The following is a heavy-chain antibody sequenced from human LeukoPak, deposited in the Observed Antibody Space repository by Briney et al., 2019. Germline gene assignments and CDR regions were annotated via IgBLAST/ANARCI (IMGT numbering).Heavy chain of an antibody. CDR1: GFTVSSNY. D-gene: IGHD2-2*01. V-gene: IGHV3-53*01. J-gene: IGHJ4*02. CDR3: ARSLDTGSTSIGAFDY. Sequence: GGSLRLSCAASGFTVSSNYMSWVRQAPGKGLEWVSVIYSGGSTYYADSVKGRFTISRDNSKNTLYLQMNSLSAEDTAVYYCARSLDTGSTSIGAFDYWGQGTLVTVSS. CDR2: IYSGGST.